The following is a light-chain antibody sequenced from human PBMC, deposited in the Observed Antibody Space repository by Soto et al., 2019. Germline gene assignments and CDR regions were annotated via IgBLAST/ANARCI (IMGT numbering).Light chain of an antibody. CDR1: ENVGTN. CDR2: GSS. V-gene: IGKV3D-15*01. Sequence: IVMTQSPATLSVSPGEGVTLSCRAGENVGTNLAWYRQRPGQAPRLLIYGSSTRATGIPATFSGSGSGTEFTLTISSLQSEESAIYYCQQYNNWGLSFGGGTKVEIK. J-gene: IGKJ4*01. CDR3: QQYNNWGLS.